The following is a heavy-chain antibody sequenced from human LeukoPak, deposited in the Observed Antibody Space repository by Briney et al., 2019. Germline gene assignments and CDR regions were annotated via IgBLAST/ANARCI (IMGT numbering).Heavy chain of an antibody. CDR2: ISYNGGRK. Sequence: GGSLRLSCVASGFSFSGYAIHWVRQAPGKGLEWVALISYNGGRKDYADSVKGRFTIDRDNSKNTVYLHMNSLRPDDTAIYFCARQEARNYYYEGLDYWAQGNLVTVSS. V-gene: IGHV3-30*04. D-gene: IGHD3-22*01. CDR3: ARQEARNYYYEGLDY. CDR1: GFSFSGYA. J-gene: IGHJ4*02.